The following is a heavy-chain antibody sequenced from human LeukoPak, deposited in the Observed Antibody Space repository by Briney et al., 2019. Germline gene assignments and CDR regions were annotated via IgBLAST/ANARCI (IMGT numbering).Heavy chain of an antibody. D-gene: IGHD3-10*01. Sequence: SETLSLTCTVSGGSISSSSYYWGWIRQPPGKGLEWIGSIYYSGSTYYNPSLKSRVTISVDTSKNQFSLKLSSVTAADTAVYYCARDRITMVRGAPGPYNWFDPWGQGTLVTVSS. CDR2: IYYSGST. CDR1: GGSISSSSYY. V-gene: IGHV4-39*07. J-gene: IGHJ5*02. CDR3: ARDRITMVRGAPGPYNWFDP.